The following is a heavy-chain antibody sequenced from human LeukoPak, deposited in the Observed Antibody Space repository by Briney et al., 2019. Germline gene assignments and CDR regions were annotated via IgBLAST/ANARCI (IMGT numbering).Heavy chain of an antibody. CDR2: IDPSSTYI. J-gene: IGHJ4*02. CDR3: TRGSYGDYEY. V-gene: IGHV3-21*01. CDR1: GFTVSSNY. Sequence: SGGSLRLSCAASGFTVSSNYMSWVRQAPGEGLEWVSSIDPSSTYIYYADSVKGRFTISRDNAQNSLYLQMNSLRAEDTAVYYCTRGSYGDYEYWGQGTLVTVSS. D-gene: IGHD4-17*01.